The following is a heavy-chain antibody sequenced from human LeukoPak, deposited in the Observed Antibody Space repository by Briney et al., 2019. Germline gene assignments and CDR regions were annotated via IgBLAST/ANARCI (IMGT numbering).Heavy chain of an antibody. CDR3: ARNPQPGYSSGWYGEGGYYGMDV. CDR1: GASISSYY. D-gene: IGHD6-19*01. V-gene: IGHV4-59*01. J-gene: IGHJ6*02. Sequence: SETLSLTCTVSGASISSYYWSWIRQPPGKGLEWIGYIYYSGSTIYNPSLKSRVTISVDTSKNQFSLKLSSVTAADTAVYYCARNPQPGYSSGWYGEGGYYGMDVWGQGTTVTVSS. CDR2: IYYSGST.